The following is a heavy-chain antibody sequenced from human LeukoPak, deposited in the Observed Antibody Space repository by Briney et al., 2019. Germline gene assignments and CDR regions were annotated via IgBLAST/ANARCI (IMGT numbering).Heavy chain of an antibody. CDR1: GGSISSYY. D-gene: IGHD3-10*01. V-gene: IGHV4-59*08. CDR3: ARHYYGSGSYYHY. CDR2: IYYSGST. J-gene: IGHJ4*02. Sequence: SETLSLTCTVSGGSISSYYWSWIRQPPGKGLEGIGYIYYSGSTNYNPSLKSRVTISVDTSKNQFSLKLSSVTAADTAVYYCARHYYGSGSYYHYWGQGTLVTVSS.